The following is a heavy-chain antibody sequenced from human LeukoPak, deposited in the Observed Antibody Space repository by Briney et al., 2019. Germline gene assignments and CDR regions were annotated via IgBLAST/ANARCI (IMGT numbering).Heavy chain of an antibody. D-gene: IGHD5-12*01. J-gene: IGHJ4*02. V-gene: IGHV1-8*01. CDR2: MNPNSGNT. Sequence: ASVKVSCKASGYTFTSYDIKWVRQATGQGLEWMGWMNPNSGNTGYAQKFQGRVTMTRNTSISTAYMELSSLRSEDTAVYYCARVAVASRYYFDYWGQGTLVTVSS. CDR1: GYTFTSYD. CDR3: ARVAVASRYYFDY.